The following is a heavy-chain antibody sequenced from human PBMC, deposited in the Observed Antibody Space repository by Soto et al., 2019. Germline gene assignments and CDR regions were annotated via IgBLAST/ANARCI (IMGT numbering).Heavy chain of an antibody. CDR2: IYYSGST. J-gene: IGHJ6*02. V-gene: IGHV4-31*03. CDR3: ARDVTDFWSGHEGMDV. Sequence: SETLSLAGPVSGGSISNGGYYWTWIRQHPGKGLEWIGYIYYSGSTYYNPSLKSRVTISVDTSKNQFSLKLTSVTAADTAVYYCARDVTDFWSGHEGMDVWGQGTTVTVSS. D-gene: IGHD3-3*01. CDR1: GGSISNGGYY.